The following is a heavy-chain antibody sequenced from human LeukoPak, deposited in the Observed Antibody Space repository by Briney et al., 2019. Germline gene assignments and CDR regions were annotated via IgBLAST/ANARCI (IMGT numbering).Heavy chain of an antibody. Sequence: PSETLSLACTVSGDSISSTTYYCGWVRQPPGKGLEWIGTIYYSGNTYYNPSLKSRVTISVDTSKNQFSLKLTSVTAADTAVYYCAMVQNYYDSTGRLDYWGQGTLVTVSS. J-gene: IGHJ4*02. D-gene: IGHD3-22*01. CDR1: GDSISSTTYY. CDR2: IYYSGNT. CDR3: AMVQNYYDSTGRLDY. V-gene: IGHV4-39*07.